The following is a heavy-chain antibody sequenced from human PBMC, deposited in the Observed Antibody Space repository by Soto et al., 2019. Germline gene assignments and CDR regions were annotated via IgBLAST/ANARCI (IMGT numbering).Heavy chain of an antibody. CDR2: IRSKAYYGTT. D-gene: IGHD2-21*02. CDR3: TRAPFVVETAPTKFDF. J-gene: IGHJ4*02. Sequence: GPLRLSCSASGFTFGGYAMSWVRLAPGKGLELVGFIRSKAYYGTTEYAASVRGRFTISGDDSRSTAYLQMNSLKSEDTAVYFCTRAPFVVETAPTKFDFWGQGTPVTVSS. V-gene: IGHV3-49*04. CDR1: GFTFGGYA.